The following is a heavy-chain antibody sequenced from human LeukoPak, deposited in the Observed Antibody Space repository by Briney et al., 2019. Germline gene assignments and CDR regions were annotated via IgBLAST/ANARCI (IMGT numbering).Heavy chain of an antibody. V-gene: IGHV1-69*05. Sequence: SVKVSCKASGGTFSSYAISWVRQAPGQGLEWMGGIIPIFGTANYAQKFQGRVTITTDESTSTAYMELCSLRSEDTAVYYCARAIDFWSGRISPVYYYYYMDVWGKGTTVTVSS. CDR3: ARAIDFWSGRISPVYYYYYMDV. J-gene: IGHJ6*03. CDR1: GGTFSSYA. CDR2: IIPIFGTA. D-gene: IGHD3-3*01.